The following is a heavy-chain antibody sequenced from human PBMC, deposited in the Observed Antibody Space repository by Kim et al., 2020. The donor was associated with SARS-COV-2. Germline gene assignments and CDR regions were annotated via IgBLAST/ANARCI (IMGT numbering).Heavy chain of an antibody. J-gene: IGHJ3*02. CDR1: GGAFRSHA. CDR2: IIPMFETT. Sequence: SVKVSCQASGGAFRSHAFSWVRQAPGQGLEWMGGIIPMFETTNYAQRFQGRVTITADESTSTAHLELSGLRSEDTAVYYCARSLEEYYYEVSGYYPFDSFDIWGQGTLVTVP. V-gene: IGHV1-69*13. CDR3: ARSLEEYYYEVSGYYPFDSFDI. D-gene: IGHD3-22*01.